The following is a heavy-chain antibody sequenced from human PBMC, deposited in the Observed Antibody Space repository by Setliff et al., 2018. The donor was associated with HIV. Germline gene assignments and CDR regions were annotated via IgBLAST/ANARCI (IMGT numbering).Heavy chain of an antibody. CDR1: GGSISSYY. CDR2: IYTSGST. Sequence: PSETLSLTCTVSGGSISSYYWSWIRQPAGKGLEWIGRIYTSGSTNYNPSLKSRVTMSVDTSKNQFSLKLSSVTAADTAVYYCARASPDRVATFFDYWGQGTLVTVSS. D-gene: IGHD5-12*01. V-gene: IGHV4-4*07. CDR3: ARASPDRVATFFDY. J-gene: IGHJ4*02.